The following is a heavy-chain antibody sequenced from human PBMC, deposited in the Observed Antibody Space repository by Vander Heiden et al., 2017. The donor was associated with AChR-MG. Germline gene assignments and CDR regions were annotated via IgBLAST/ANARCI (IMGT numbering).Heavy chain of an antibody. D-gene: IGHD4-17*01. CDR3: GRDPNGDYIGAFEM. CDR1: GSTFSFYA. J-gene: IGHJ3*02. CDR2: ITGSGGRA. Sequence: EAQLLASGGDLIQPGGSLTLSCAACGSTFSFYALPWVRQVPGKGLEWVSSITGSGGRAQYADSVMGRFIISRDNSKNTVDLQMSSLRAEDTAVYFCGRDPNGDYIGAFEMWGQGTKVTVSS. V-gene: IGHV3-23*01.